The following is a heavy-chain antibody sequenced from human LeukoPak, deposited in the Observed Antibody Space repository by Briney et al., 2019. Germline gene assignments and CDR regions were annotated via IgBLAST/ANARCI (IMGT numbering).Heavy chain of an antibody. Sequence: PSENLSLTCTVSGGSISSYYWSWIRQPAGKGLEWIGRIYTSGSTNYNPSLKSRVTMSVDTSKNQFSLKLSSVTAADTAVYYCARDRYDSSGYYYYYYGMDVWGQGTTVTVSS. CDR3: ARDRYDSSGYYYYYYGMDV. V-gene: IGHV4-4*07. D-gene: IGHD3-22*01. CDR2: IYTSGST. CDR1: GGSISSYY. J-gene: IGHJ6*02.